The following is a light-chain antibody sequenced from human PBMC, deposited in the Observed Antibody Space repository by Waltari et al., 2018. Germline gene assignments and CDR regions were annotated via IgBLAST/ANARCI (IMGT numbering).Light chain of an antibody. CDR2: AVS. Sequence: DIQMTQSPSSLSASVGDRVTITCRASQDIRDYLGWFQKKPGKAPKSHIYAVSRLQSGVPSKFSGSGSGTDFTLTINSLQPEDFATYYCQQYNSYPWTFGQGTKVEIK. CDR3: QQYNSYPWT. CDR1: QDIRDY. J-gene: IGKJ1*01. V-gene: IGKV1-16*02.